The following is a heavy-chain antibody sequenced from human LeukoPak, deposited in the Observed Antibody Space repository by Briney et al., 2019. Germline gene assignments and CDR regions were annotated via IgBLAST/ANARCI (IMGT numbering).Heavy chain of an antibody. Sequence: SETLSLTCAVYGGSFSGYYWSWIRQPPGKGLEWIGEINHSGSTNYNPSLKSRVTISVDTSKNQFSQKLSSVTAADTAVYYCARASMVRGRNWFDPWGQGTLVTVSS. J-gene: IGHJ5*02. D-gene: IGHD3-10*01. V-gene: IGHV4-34*01. CDR2: INHSGST. CDR3: ARASMVRGRNWFDP. CDR1: GGSFSGYY.